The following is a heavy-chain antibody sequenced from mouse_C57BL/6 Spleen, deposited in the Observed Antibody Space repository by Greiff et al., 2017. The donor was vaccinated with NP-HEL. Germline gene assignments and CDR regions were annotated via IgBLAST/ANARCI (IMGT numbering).Heavy chain of an antibody. Sequence: EVQLQQSGPELVKPGASVKISCKASGYTFTDYYMNWVKQSHGKSLEWIGDINPNNGGTSYNQKFKGKATLTVDKSSSTAYMELRSLTSEDSAVYYCARKSSLYYYAMDYWGQGTSVTVSS. CDR1: GYTFTDYY. CDR3: ARKSSLYYYAMDY. D-gene: IGHD6-5*01. V-gene: IGHV1-26*01. CDR2: INPNNGGT. J-gene: IGHJ4*01.